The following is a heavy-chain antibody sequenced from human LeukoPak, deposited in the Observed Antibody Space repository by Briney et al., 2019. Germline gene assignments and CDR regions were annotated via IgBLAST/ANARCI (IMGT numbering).Heavy chain of an antibody. CDR1: GFSFSSYA. CDR2: ISGDGGRT. V-gene: IGHV3-23*01. Sequence: GGSLRLSCAASGFSFSSYAMRWVRQAPGKGLEGVSAISGDGGRTYYADSVKGRFTIARDNSKNTLYLQMNSLRAEDTAVYYCAKTLVVAAYDAFDIWGQGTMVTVSS. D-gene: IGHD2-15*01. CDR3: AKTLVVAAYDAFDI. J-gene: IGHJ3*02.